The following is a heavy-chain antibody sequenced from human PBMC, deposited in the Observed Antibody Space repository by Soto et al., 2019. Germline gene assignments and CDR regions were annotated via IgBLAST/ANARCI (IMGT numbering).Heavy chain of an antibody. D-gene: IGHD3-10*01. CDR2: IYPGDSDT. V-gene: IGHV5-51*01. CDR1: GYSFTSYW. Sequence: GESLKISCKGSGYSFTSYWIGWVRQMPGKGLEWMGIIYPGDSDTRYSPSFQGQVTISADKSISTAYLQWSSLKASDTAMYYWASLLYYYGSGVNDAFDIWGQGTMVTVSS. J-gene: IGHJ3*02. CDR3: ASLLYYYGSGVNDAFDI.